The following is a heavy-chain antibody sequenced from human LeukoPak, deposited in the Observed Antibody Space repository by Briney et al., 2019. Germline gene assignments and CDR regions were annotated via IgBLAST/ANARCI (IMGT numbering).Heavy chain of an antibody. CDR1: GYSISSGYH. CDR3: AKRSSGYSFDY. J-gene: IGHJ4*02. CDR2: VFHSGST. Sequence: SETLSLTCAVSGYSISSGYHWGWIRQPPGKGLEWIGSVFHSGSTYYNPSLESSVTVSVDTSQNKFYLKVSSVTAADTAVYYCAKRSSGYSFDYWGQGTLVTVSS. V-gene: IGHV4-38-2*01. D-gene: IGHD3-22*01.